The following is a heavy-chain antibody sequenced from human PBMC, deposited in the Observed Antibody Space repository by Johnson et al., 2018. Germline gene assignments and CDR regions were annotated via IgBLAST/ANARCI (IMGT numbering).Heavy chain of an antibody. CDR1: GFPFNKAW. V-gene: IGHV3-15*01. J-gene: IGHJ6*02. CDR3: TQDFVYSFLFFKDYYGMDA. D-gene: IGHD2-21*01. CDR2: IKSETEGGTT. Sequence: VQLVQSGGGSVKPGGSLRLSCAASGFPFNKAWMSWVRQAPGKGLEWVGRIKSETEGGTTDFAAPVNGRFTISRDDSISTLYLQMNSLKTEDTAVYYCTQDFVYSFLFFKDYYGMDAGGQVTTVTVSS.